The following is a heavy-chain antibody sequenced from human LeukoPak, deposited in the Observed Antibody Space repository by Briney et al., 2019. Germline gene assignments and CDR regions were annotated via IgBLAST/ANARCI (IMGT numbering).Heavy chain of an antibody. CDR3: AREDFGDSIFDY. D-gene: IGHD2-21*01. CDR1: GFTFSSYA. V-gene: IGHV3-23*01. J-gene: IGHJ4*02. Sequence: GSLRLSCAASGFTFSSYAMSWVRQAPGKGLEWVSAISGSGGSTYYADSVKGRFTISRDNSKSTLYLQMNSLRAEDTAVYYCAREDFGDSIFDYWGQGTLVTVSS. CDR2: ISGSGGST.